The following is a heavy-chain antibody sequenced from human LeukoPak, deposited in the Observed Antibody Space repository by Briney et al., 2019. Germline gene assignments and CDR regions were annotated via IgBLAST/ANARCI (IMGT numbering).Heavy chain of an antibody. J-gene: IGHJ4*02. Sequence: GGSLRLSCAAAGFTFSRYWMSWVRQAPGKGLEWVANMKQDGSEKYYVDSVRGRFTISRDNAKISLYLQMNSLRAEDTAVYYCARSAGSSGWYEGYYFDYWGQGTLVTVSS. V-gene: IGHV3-7*01. D-gene: IGHD6-13*01. CDR1: GFTFSRYW. CDR2: MKQDGSEK. CDR3: ARSAGSSGWYEGYYFDY.